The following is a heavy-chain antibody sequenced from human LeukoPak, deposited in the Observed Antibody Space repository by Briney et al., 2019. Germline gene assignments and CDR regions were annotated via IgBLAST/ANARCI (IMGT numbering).Heavy chain of an antibody. Sequence: PGGSLRLSCAASGFTFSDIWMSWVRQAPGKGLEWVGRVRSQRDGGTTDYAAFVKGRFIISRDDSKDIVYLQMNSLTTEDTAVYSCSTVSGAGNKDFDYWGQGTLVSVSS. CDR3: STVSGAGNKDFDY. CDR1: GFTFSDIW. D-gene: IGHD3-10*01. CDR2: VRSQRDGGTT. J-gene: IGHJ4*02. V-gene: IGHV3-15*01.